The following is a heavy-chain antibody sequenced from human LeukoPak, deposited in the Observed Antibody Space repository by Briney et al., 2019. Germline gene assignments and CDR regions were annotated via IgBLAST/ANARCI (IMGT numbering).Heavy chain of an antibody. CDR1: GYTFTSYY. Sequence: ASVKVCCKASGYTFTSYYMHWVRQAPGQGLEWMGIINPSGGSTSYAQKFQGRVTMTRDTSTSTVYMELSSLRSEDTAVYYCARYEGAAYFDYWGQGTLVTVSS. D-gene: IGHD1-26*01. J-gene: IGHJ4*02. V-gene: IGHV1-46*01. CDR3: ARYEGAAYFDY. CDR2: INPSGGST.